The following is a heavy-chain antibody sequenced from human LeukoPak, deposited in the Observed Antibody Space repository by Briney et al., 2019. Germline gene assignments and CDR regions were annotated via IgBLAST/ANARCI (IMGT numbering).Heavy chain of an antibody. D-gene: IGHD3-10*01. CDR3: TRFGGDGSGILGDY. V-gene: IGHV3-73*01. Sequence: GGSLRLSCAASGFIFSGSAMHWVRQASGKGLEWVGRIRSKTYSHATAYAASVKGRFTISRDDSKNTAYLQMNSLETEDTAVYYCTRFGGDGSGILGDYWGQGTLVTVSS. J-gene: IGHJ4*02. CDR2: IRSKTYSHAT. CDR1: GFIFSGSA.